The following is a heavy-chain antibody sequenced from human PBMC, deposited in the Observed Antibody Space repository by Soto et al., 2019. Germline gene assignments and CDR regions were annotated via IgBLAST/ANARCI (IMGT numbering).Heavy chain of an antibody. CDR2: IYWDEGK. Sequence: SGPTLVNPTQTLTLACTFSGFSLTTTGVVVAGIRQPPGKALELLALIYWDEGKRYSPSPSLKNGLTITKDTSKNQVVLTMANMDPMDTGTYYCARIPYYYDNSGPNPPQYYYYGMDVWGQGTTVTVSS. D-gene: IGHD3-22*01. V-gene: IGHV2-5*02. CDR3: ARIPYYYDNSGPNPPQYYYYGMDV. J-gene: IGHJ6*02. CDR1: GFSLTTTGVV.